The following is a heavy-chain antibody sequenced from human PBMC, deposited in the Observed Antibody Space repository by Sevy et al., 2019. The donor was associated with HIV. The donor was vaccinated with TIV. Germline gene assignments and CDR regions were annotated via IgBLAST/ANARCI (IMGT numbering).Heavy chain of an antibody. CDR2: INFNSSYI. D-gene: IGHD3-9*01. J-gene: IGHJ4*02. V-gene: IGHV3-21*01. CDR1: GFTFSNYS. CDR3: ARRHFDWLLSDY. Sequence: GGSLRLSCAASGFTFSNYSMNWVRQAPGKGLELVSSINFNSSYIYYADSVKGRFTISRDNANNSLYLQLNSLRAEDTAVYYCARRHFDWLLSDYWGQGTLVTVSS.